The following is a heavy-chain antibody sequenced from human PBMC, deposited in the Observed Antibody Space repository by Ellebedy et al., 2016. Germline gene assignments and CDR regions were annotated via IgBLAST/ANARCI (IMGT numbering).Heavy chain of an antibody. V-gene: IGHV3-21*01. CDR3: ARDPGTTVTMDWFDP. CDR2: ISSSSSYI. J-gene: IGHJ5*02. CDR1: GFTFSSYS. D-gene: IGHD4-17*01. Sequence: GGSLRLXXAASGFTFSSYSMNWVRQAPGKGLEWVSSISSSSSYIYYADSVKGRFTISRDNAKNSLYLQMNSLRAEDTAVYYCARDPGTTVTMDWFDPWGQGTLVTVSS.